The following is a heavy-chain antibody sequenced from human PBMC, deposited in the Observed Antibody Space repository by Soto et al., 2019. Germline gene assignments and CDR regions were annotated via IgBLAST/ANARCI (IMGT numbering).Heavy chain of an antibody. D-gene: IGHD6-19*01. V-gene: IGHV1-3*05. Sequence: QVQLVQSGAEEKKPGASVKVSCKASGYSFTSYAMHWVRQAPGQRLEWMGWINAGNGNTKYSQKFQGRVTITRDTSASTAYMELSSLRSEDTAMYYCAIAVAVPASCDYWGQGTLVTVSS. J-gene: IGHJ4*02. CDR2: INAGNGNT. CDR3: AIAVAVPASCDY. CDR1: GYSFTSYA.